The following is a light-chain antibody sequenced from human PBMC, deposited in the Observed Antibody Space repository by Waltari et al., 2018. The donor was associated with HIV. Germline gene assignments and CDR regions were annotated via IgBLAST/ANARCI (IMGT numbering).Light chain of an antibody. V-gene: IGLV1-44*01. CDR2: RNN. CDR3: AAWDDSLNDSYV. Sequence: QSVLTQPPSASGTPGQRVTISCSGSSSNIGSNAVNWYQQLPGTAPKLLSQRNNRRPSGVPDRFSGSKSGTSASLAISGLQSDDEADYYCAAWDDSLNDSYVFGPGTKVTVL. CDR1: SSNIGSNA. J-gene: IGLJ1*01.